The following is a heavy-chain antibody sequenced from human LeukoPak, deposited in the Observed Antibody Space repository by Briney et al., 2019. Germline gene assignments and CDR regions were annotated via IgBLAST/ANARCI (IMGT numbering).Heavy chain of an antibody. D-gene: IGHD2-15*01. CDR3: AKEYCSGGSCYPAYFDY. V-gene: IGHV3-23*01. J-gene: IGHJ4*02. CDR1: GFTFSSYA. Sequence: GGSLRLSCAASGFTFSSYAMSWVRQAPGKGLEWVSASSGSGGSTYYADSVKGRLTISRDNSKNTLYLQMNSLRAEDTAVYYCAKEYCSGGSCYPAYFDYWGQGTLVSVSS. CDR2: SSGSGGST.